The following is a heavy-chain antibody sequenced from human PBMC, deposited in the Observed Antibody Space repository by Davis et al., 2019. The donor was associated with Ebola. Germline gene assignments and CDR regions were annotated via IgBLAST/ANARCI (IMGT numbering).Heavy chain of an antibody. CDR1: RGSFSGYY. CDR2: INHSGST. V-gene: IGHV4-34*01. Sequence: MPSETLSLTCAVYRGSFSGYYWSWIRQPPGKALEWIGDINHSGSTHYNPSLKSRVTISVDTSKNQFTLKLNSVTAADTAVYYCARVVVLVIAPNWFDPWGQGTLVTVSS. D-gene: IGHD3/OR15-3a*01. CDR3: ARVVVLVIAPNWFDP. J-gene: IGHJ5*02.